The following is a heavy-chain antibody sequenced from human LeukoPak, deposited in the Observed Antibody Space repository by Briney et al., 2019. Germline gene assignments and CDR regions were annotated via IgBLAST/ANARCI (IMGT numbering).Heavy chain of an antibody. J-gene: IGHJ2*01. CDR2: IVVGSGNT. V-gene: IGHV1-58*02. CDR1: GFTFTISA. CDR3: AAYSGPYSTGSAWYFDL. Sequence: SLKVSSKASGFTFTISAMQWVRQARGQRLEWIGWIVVGSGNTNYEQKLQERVTITREMSTTTAFMELSSLRSEDTAVFYCAAYSGPYSTGSAWYFDLWGRGTLVTVSS. D-gene: IGHD6-19*01.